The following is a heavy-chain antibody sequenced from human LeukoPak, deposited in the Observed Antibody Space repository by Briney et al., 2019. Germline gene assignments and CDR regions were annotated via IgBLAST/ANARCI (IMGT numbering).Heavy chain of an antibody. CDR2: INHSGST. CDR1: GGSFSGYY. Sequence: SETLSLTCGVYGGSFSGYYWSWIRQPPGKGLEWIGEINHSGSTNYNPSLKSRVTISVDTSKNQFSLKLSSVTAADTAVYYCAREDQLLSSPYFDYWGQGTLVTVSS. D-gene: IGHD2-2*01. V-gene: IGHV4-34*01. J-gene: IGHJ4*02. CDR3: AREDQLLSSPYFDY.